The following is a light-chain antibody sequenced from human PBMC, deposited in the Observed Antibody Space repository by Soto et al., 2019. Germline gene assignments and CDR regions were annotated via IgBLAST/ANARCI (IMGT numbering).Light chain of an antibody. CDR3: QQYGSSGT. CDR2: GAS. CDR1: QSISSY. V-gene: IGKV3-20*01. J-gene: IGKJ1*01. Sequence: EVVLTQSPDTLSLPPGERATLSCRASQSISSYLAWYQQKPGQAPRLLIYGASNRATGIPDRFSGSGSGTDFTLTISRLEPEDIAVYYCQQYGSSGTFGQGTKAAIK.